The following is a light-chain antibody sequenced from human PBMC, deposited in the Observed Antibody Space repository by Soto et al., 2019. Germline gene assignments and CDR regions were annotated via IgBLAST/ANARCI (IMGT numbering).Light chain of an antibody. J-gene: IGKJ1*01. Sequence: DIVMTQSPDSLAVSLGERATINCKSSQNNKNYLARYQQKAGQPPKLIIDWASTRASGVPDRFSGSGSGTDFTLTISSLQAGDVAVYYCQHYFNSWTFGQGTKVEIK. V-gene: IGKV4-1*01. CDR2: WAS. CDR3: QHYFNSWT. CDR1: QNNKNY.